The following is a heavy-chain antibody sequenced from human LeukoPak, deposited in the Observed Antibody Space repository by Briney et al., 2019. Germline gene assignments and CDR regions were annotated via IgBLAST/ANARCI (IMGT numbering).Heavy chain of an antibody. CDR2: MNWNGGGT. V-gene: IGHV3-9*01. CDR3: AKHMRATNTYSFFGLDV. Sequence: PGRSLRLSCAATGFTFKDYGMHWVRQPPGEGLEWVSSMNWNGGGTDYADSVKGRFTISRDHAKNSLYLQLSSLRPEDTALYYCAKHMRATNTYSFFGLDVWGQGTTVTVSS. D-gene: IGHD1-26*01. J-gene: IGHJ6*02. CDR1: GFTFKDYG.